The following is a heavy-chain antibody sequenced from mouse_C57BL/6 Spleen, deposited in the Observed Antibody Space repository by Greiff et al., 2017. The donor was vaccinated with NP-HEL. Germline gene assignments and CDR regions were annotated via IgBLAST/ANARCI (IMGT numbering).Heavy chain of an antibody. V-gene: IGHV1-59*01. J-gene: IGHJ3*01. CDR3: ARPYDYGGFAY. Sequence: VQLQQPGAELVRPGTSVKLSCKASGYTFTSYWMHWVKQRPGQGLEWIGVIDPSDSYTNYNQKFKGKATLTVDTSSSTAYMQLSSLTSEDSAVYYCARPYDYGGFAYWGQGTLVTVSA. D-gene: IGHD2-4*01. CDR1: GYTFTSYW. CDR2: IDPSDSYT.